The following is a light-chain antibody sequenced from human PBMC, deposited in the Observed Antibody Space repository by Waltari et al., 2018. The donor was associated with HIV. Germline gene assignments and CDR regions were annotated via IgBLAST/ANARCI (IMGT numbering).Light chain of an antibody. Sequence: DIVMTQSPDSLAVPLGERATINSKSSQSVFYNSNTTNSLAWNQHNPRQPPTLLVNWPSTRESGVPYRFSGRGSGTDFILAINSLQPEDVAVYYCQKYYNLHTFGPGTKVEI. CDR1: QSVFYNSNTTNS. J-gene: IGKJ3*01. CDR2: WPS. V-gene: IGKV4-1*01. CDR3: QKYYNLHT.